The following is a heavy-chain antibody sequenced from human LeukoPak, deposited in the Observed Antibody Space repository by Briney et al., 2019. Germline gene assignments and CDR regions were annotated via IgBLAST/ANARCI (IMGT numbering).Heavy chain of an antibody. CDR1: GYTFTGYY. Sequence: ASVKVSCKASGYTFTGYYMHWVRQAPGQGLEWMGRINPNSGGTNYAQKFQGRVTMTRDTSISTAYMELSRLRSEDTAVYYCARAGYSYGYGYGMDVWGQGTTVTVSS. D-gene: IGHD5-18*01. V-gene: IGHV1-2*06. CDR3: ARAGYSYGYGYGMDV. CDR2: INPNSGGT. J-gene: IGHJ6*02.